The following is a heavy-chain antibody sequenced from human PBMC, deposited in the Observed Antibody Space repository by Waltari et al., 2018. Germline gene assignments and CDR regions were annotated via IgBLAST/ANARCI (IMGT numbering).Heavy chain of an antibody. CDR3: ARGPGGYCSSTSCYYYYYGMDV. V-gene: IGHV4-34*01. D-gene: IGHD2-2*01. CDR1: GGSFRGYS. Sequence: QVQLQQGGAGLLKPSETLSLTCAVYGGSFRGYSWRWIRQTHGQGVEWIGEINHSGSTNYNPSLKSRVTISVDTSKNQFSLKLSSVTAADTAVYYCARGPGGYCSSTSCYYYYYGMDVWGQGTTVTVSS. J-gene: IGHJ6*02. CDR2: INHSGST.